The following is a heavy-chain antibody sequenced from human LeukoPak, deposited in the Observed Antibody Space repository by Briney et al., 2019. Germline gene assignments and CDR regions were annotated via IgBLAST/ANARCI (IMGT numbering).Heavy chain of an antibody. CDR1: GGSISSSSYY. J-gene: IGHJ4*02. Sequence: SETLSLTCTVSGGSISSSSYYWDWIRQPPGKGLEWIGSIYYSGSTYYNPSLKSRVTISVDTSKNQFSLKLSSVTAADTAVYYCARKSGDYGSGSYFDYWGQGTLVTVSS. V-gene: IGHV4-39*01. CDR3: ARKSGDYGSGSYFDY. D-gene: IGHD3-10*01. CDR2: IYYSGST.